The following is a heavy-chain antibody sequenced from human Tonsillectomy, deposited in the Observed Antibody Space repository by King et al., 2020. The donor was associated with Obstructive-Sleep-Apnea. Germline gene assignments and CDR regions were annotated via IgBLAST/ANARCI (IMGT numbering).Heavy chain of an antibody. CDR3: ARGIREAAASLGY. Sequence: VQLVESGGGLVQPGGSLRLSCAASGFTFSSYWMSWVRQAPGTGLEWVANIKQDGSEKYYVDSVKGRFTISRDNAKNSLYLQMNSLKAEDTAVYYCARGIREAAASLGYWGQGTLVTVSS. V-gene: IGHV3-7*03. CDR2: IKQDGSEK. CDR1: GFTFSSYW. J-gene: IGHJ4*02. D-gene: IGHD6-13*01.